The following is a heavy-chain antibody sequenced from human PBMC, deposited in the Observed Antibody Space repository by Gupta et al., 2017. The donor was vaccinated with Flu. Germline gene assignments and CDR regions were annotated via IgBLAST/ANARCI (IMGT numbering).Heavy chain of an antibody. Sequence: GYTFTSYGISWVRQAPGQGLEWMGWISAYNGNTNYAQKLQGRVTMTTDTSTSTAYMELRSLRSDDTAVYYCARGGGGIQLSLYYYYYGMDVWGQGTTVTVSS. CDR2: ISAYNGNT. V-gene: IGHV1-18*01. D-gene: IGHD5-18*01. CDR3: ARGGGGIQLSLYYYYYGMDV. CDR1: GYTFTSYG. J-gene: IGHJ6*02.